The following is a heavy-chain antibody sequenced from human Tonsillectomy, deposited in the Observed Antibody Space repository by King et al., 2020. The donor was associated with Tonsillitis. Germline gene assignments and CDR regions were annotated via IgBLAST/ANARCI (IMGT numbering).Heavy chain of an antibody. J-gene: IGHJ5*02. Sequence: QLQESGPGLVKPSETLSLTCNVSGASISTYYWSWIRQPPGKGLEWIGYIYYSGSTNYNPSLKSRVTISVDTSKNQFSLKLTSVTAADTAVYYCARVAGGRDLRRLWLDPWGQGTLVTVSS. CDR3: ARVAGGRDLRRLWLDP. CDR2: IYYSGST. CDR1: GASISTYY. D-gene: IGHD4-17*01. V-gene: IGHV4-59*01.